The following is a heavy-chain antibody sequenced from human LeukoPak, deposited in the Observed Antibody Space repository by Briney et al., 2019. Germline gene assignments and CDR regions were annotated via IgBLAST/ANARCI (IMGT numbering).Heavy chain of an antibody. J-gene: IGHJ4*02. CDR3: ARDPYDSTLGGFDY. CDR2: IWYDGSNK. Sequence: GGSLRLPCAASGFTFSSYGMHWVRQAPGKGLEWVAVIWYDGSNKYYADSVKGRFTISRDNSKNTLYLQMNSLRAEDTAVYYCARDPYDSTLGGFDYWGQGTLVTVSS. CDR1: GFTFSSYG. D-gene: IGHD3-22*01. V-gene: IGHV3-33*01.